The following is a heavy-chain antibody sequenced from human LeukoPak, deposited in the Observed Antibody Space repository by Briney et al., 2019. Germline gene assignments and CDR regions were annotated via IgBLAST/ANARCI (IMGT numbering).Heavy chain of an antibody. CDR3: ARVSSGWYDFDY. Sequence: GGSLRLSCAASGFTFSSYGMNWVRQAPGKGLEWVSSISSSSSYIYYADSVKGRFTISRDNAKNSLYLQMNSLRAEDTAVYYCARVSSGWYDFDYWGQGTLVTVSS. V-gene: IGHV3-21*01. CDR1: GFTFSSYG. J-gene: IGHJ4*02. D-gene: IGHD6-19*01. CDR2: ISSSSSYI.